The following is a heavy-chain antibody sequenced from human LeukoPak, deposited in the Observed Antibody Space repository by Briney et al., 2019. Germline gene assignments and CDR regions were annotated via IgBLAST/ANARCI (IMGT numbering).Heavy chain of an antibody. J-gene: IGHJ4*02. D-gene: IGHD3-3*01. CDR3: AKVAEPTIFGVVDY. CDR2: IIPSGGGT. Sequence: ASVKVSCKASGYTFNSQHIHWVRQAPGQGVEWMGIIIPSGGGTNYAQKFQGRVTMTRDTSTSTVYLEMNSLRAEDTAVYYCAKVAEPTIFGVVDYWGQGTLVTVSS. CDR1: GYTFNSQH. V-gene: IGHV1-46*02.